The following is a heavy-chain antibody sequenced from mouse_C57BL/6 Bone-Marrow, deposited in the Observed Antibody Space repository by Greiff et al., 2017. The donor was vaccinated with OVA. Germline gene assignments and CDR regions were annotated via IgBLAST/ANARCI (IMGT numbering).Heavy chain of an antibody. CDR3: ARNDFTTVVDFDY. Sequence: VKVVESGPGLVQPSQSLSITCTVSGFSLTSYGVHWVRQSPGKGLEWLGVIWSGGSTDYNAAFISRLSISKDNSKSQVFFKMNSLQADDTAIYYCARNDFTTVVDFDYWGQGTTLTVSS. V-gene: IGHV2-2*01. CDR1: GFSLTSYG. CDR2: IWSGGST. D-gene: IGHD1-1*01. J-gene: IGHJ2*01.